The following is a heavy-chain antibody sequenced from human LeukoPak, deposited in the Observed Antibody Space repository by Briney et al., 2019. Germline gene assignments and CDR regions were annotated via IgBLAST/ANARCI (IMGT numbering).Heavy chain of an antibody. V-gene: IGHV3-30*03. CDR1: GFTFSSYG. D-gene: IGHD3-9*01. CDR2: ISYDGSNK. Sequence: PGGSLRLSCAASGFTFSSYGMHWVRQAPGKGLEWVAVISYDGSNKYYADSVKGRFTISRDNSKNTLYLQMNSLRAEDTAVYYCVRGILTGHDDYWGQGTLVTVSS. J-gene: IGHJ4*02. CDR3: VRGILTGHDDY.